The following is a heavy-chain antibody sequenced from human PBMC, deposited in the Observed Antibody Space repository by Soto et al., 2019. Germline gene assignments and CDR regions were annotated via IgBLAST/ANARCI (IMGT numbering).Heavy chain of an antibody. V-gene: IGHV3-23*01. J-gene: IGHJ2*01. D-gene: IGHD1-26*01. CDR2: ISGSGETP. Sequence: GGSLRLSCVASGFTFSNHPMTWVRQAPGKGLEWVSGISGSGETPYCADSVKGRFTISRDNFINTLSLQMNSLRAEDTAVYYCAGAGFVSAYWYFDLWGRGTLVTVSS. CDR3: AGAGFVSAYWYFDL. CDR1: GFTFSNHP.